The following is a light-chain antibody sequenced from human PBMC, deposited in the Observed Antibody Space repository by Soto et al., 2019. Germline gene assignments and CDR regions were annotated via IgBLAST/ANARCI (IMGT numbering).Light chain of an antibody. Sequence: QSVLTQPASVSGSRGQSITISCTGTSSNVGSYNFVSWYRQYPGKAPELIIYEVSQRPSTFFKRLSASKSGNTASLTISGLQSDDEADYYCCSYAGNNTLVFGGGTKVTVL. CDR3: CSYAGNNTLV. V-gene: IGLV2-23*02. J-gene: IGLJ3*02. CDR1: SSNVGSYNF. CDR2: EVS.